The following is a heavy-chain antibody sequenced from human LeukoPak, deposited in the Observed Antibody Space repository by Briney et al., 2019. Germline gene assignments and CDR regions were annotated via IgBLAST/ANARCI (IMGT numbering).Heavy chain of an antibody. J-gene: IGHJ4*02. CDR2: IYNSGST. Sequence: PSETLSLTCTVSGGSISSYYWSWIRQPPGKGLEWIGYIYNSGSTNYNPSLKSRVTISVDTSKNQFSLKLSSVTAADTAVYYCARGDSSGAFAYWGQGTLVTVSS. CDR3: ARGDSSGAFAY. V-gene: IGHV4-59*01. CDR1: GGSISSYY. D-gene: IGHD3-22*01.